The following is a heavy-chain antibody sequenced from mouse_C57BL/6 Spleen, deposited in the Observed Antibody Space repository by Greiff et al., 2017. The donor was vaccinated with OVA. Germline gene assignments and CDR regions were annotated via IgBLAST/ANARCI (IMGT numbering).Heavy chain of an antibody. CDR2: IDPETGGT. CDR3: TRRRASTMVTTDWYFDV. Sequence: QVQLQQSGAELVRPGASVTLSCKASGYTFTDYELHWVKQTPVHGLAWIGAIDPETGGTAYNQKFKGKAILTADKSSSTAYMELRSLTSEDSAVYYCTRRRASTMVTTDWYFDVWGTGTTVTVAS. J-gene: IGHJ1*03. V-gene: IGHV1-15*01. CDR1: GYTFTDYE. D-gene: IGHD2-2*01.